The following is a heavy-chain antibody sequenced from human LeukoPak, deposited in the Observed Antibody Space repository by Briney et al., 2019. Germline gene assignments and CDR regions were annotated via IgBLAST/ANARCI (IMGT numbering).Heavy chain of an antibody. J-gene: IGHJ4*02. CDR1: GGSISSGGFS. D-gene: IGHD2-8*01. V-gene: IGHV4-30-2*01. CDR2: MYHGGST. Sequence: PSETLSLTCAVSGGSISSGGFSWSWIRQPPGKGLEWIGYMYHGGSTYYNPSLESRVTISVDRSKNQFSLRLSSVTAADTAVYYCARGRRVGYYLDSWGQGTLVTVSS. CDR3: ARGRRVGYYLDS.